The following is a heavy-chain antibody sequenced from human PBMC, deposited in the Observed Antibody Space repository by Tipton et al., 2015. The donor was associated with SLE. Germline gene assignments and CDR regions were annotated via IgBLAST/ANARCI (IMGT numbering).Heavy chain of an antibody. D-gene: IGHD6-19*01. CDR1: GDSISGYY. J-gene: IGHJ4*02. V-gene: IGHV4-59*01. CDR3: ARVSVAAATVRYFNS. Sequence: TLSLTCTVSGDSISGYYWSWIRQPPGKGLEWIGFIVYSGTTNYNPSFKSRVTISIDTSRNQFSLKVRSVTAADTAVYYCARVSVAAATVRYFNSWGQGTLVTVSS. CDR2: IVYSGTT.